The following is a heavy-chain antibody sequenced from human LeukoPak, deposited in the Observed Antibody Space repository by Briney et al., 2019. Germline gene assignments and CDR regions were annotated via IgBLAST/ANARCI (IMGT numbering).Heavy chain of an antibody. D-gene: IGHD2-15*01. V-gene: IGHV3-23*01. CDR2: ISGSGGST. J-gene: IGHJ5*02. CDR1: GFTFSSYA. Sequence: GGSLRLSCAASGFTFSSYAMSWVRQAPGKGLEWVSAISGSGGSTYYADSVRGRFTISRDNSKNTLYLQMNSLRAEDTAVYYCAKLSGWYCSGGSCYPPRTYNWFDAWGQGTLVTVSS. CDR3: AKLSGWYCSGGSCYPPRTYNWFDA.